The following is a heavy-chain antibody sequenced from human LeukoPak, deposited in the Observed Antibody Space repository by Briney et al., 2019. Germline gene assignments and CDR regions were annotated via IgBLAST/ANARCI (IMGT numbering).Heavy chain of an antibody. CDR2: IWYDGSNK. D-gene: IGHD6-19*01. CDR1: GFTFSSYG. V-gene: IGHV3-33*01. Sequence: GGSLRLSCAASGFTFSSYGMHWVRQAPGKGLEWVAVIWYDGSNKYYADSVKGRFTISRDNSKNTLYLQMNSLRAEDTAVYYCARETDSSGWPINYWGQGTLVTVSS. J-gene: IGHJ4*02. CDR3: ARETDSSGWPINY.